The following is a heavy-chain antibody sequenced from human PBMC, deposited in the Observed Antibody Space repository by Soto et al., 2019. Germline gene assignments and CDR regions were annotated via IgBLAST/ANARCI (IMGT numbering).Heavy chain of an antibody. V-gene: IGHV3-7*01. CDR3: ARVLVRDYGGNSGFDY. D-gene: IGHD4-17*01. CDR2: IKQDGSEK. J-gene: IGHJ4*02. Sequence: PGGSLRLSCAASGFTFSSYWMSWVRQAPGKGLEWVANIKQDGSEKYYVDSVKGRFTISRDNAKNSLYLQMNSLRAEDTAVYYCARVLVRDYGGNSGFDYWGQGTLVTVSS. CDR1: GFTFSSYW.